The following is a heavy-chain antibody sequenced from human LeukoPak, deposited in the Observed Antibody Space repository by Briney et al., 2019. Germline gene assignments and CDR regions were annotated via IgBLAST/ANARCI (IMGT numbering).Heavy chain of an antibody. CDR2: FNPNSGGT. D-gene: IGHD2-2*01. V-gene: IGHV1-2*02. Sequence: ASVKVSCKASGYTFTGYYMHWVRQAPGQGLEWMGWFNPNSGGTNYAQKFQGRVTMTRDTSISTAYMELSRLRSDDTAVYYCARVGVVVPAAIASFRFDPWGQGTLVTVSS. CDR1: GYTFTGYY. CDR3: ARVGVVVPAAIASFRFDP. J-gene: IGHJ5*02.